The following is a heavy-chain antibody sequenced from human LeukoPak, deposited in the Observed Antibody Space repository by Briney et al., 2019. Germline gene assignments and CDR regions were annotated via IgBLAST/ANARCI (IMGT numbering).Heavy chain of an antibody. CDR1: GGSISRSSYY. V-gene: IGHV4-39*07. CDR3: ARPEPRGIAAPFDY. Sequence: SETLSLTCTVSGGSISRSSYYWGWIRQPPGKGLEWIGSIYYSGSTYYNPSLKSRVTMSVDTSKNQFSLKLSSVTAADTAVHYCARPEPRGIAAPFDYWGQGTLVTVSS. J-gene: IGHJ4*02. CDR2: IYYSGST. D-gene: IGHD6-13*01.